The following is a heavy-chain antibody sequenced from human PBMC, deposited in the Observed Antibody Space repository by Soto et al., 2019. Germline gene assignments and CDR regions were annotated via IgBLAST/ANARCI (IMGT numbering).Heavy chain of an antibody. CDR1: GGSLSSYY. Sequence: SETLSLTCTGSGGSLSSYYWSWIRQPPGKGLEGIGYIYYSGSTNYNPSLKSRVTISVDTSKNQFSLKLSSVTAADTAVYYCARVGGDYFDYWGQGTLVTVSS. CDR2: IYYSGST. D-gene: IGHD4-17*01. CDR3: ARVGGDYFDY. V-gene: IGHV4-59*01. J-gene: IGHJ4*02.